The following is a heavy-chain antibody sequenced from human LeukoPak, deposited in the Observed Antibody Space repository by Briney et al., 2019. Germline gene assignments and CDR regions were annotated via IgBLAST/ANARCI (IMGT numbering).Heavy chain of an antibody. Sequence: GGSLRLSCAASGFIFSSFSMNWVRQAPGKGLEWVSYISSSSRTIYYVDSVKGRFTISRDNAKNSLYLQMNSLRAEDTAVYYCPRGVSSGYFDYWGQGTLVTVSS. J-gene: IGHJ4*02. CDR2: ISSSSRTI. V-gene: IGHV3-48*01. D-gene: IGHD3-3*01. CDR3: PRGVSSGYFDY. CDR1: GFIFSSFS.